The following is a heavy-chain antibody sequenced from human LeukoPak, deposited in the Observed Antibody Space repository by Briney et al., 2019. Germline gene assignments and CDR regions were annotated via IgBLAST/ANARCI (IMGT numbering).Heavy chain of an antibody. V-gene: IGHV1-69*13. Sequence: ASVKVSCKVSGATFNSYNINWVRQAPGQRPEWMEAIIPILVTANYAEDFQGRVTISADESTTTAYMELSSLTSEDTGIYYCATPYCSSSSCYHAFDMWGQGTTVTVSS. D-gene: IGHD2-2*01. CDR3: ATPYCSSSSCYHAFDM. CDR1: GATFNSYN. CDR2: IIPILVTA. J-gene: IGHJ3*02.